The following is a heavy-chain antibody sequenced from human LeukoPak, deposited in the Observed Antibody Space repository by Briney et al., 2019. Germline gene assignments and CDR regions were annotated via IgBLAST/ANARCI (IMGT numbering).Heavy chain of an antibody. CDR1: GGSISSSSYY. J-gene: IGHJ4*02. CDR2: IYYSGST. Sequence: SETLSLTCTVSGGSISSSSYYWGWIRQPPGKGLEWIGSIYYSGSTYYNPSLKSRVTISVDTSKNQFSLKLSSVTAADTAVYYCILIAAAGTYSDWDSSPYDYWGQGTLVTVSS. D-gene: IGHD6-13*01. V-gene: IGHV4-39*01. CDR3: ILIAAAGTYSDWDSSPYDY.